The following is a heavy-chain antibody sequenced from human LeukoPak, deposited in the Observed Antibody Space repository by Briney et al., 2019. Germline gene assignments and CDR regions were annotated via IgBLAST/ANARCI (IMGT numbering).Heavy chain of an antibody. CDR3: ARYRGASGYHFDY. CDR1: GGFISSSNW. J-gene: IGHJ4*02. CDR2: IYRSGST. Sequence: PSETLSLTCAVSGGFISSSNWWSWVRQPPGNGLEWIGEIYRSGSTNYNPSLKSRVPISLDKPKNQFSLRPNSVTAADTAVYYCARYRGASGYHFDYWGQGTLVTVSS. D-gene: IGHD5-12*01. V-gene: IGHV4-4*02.